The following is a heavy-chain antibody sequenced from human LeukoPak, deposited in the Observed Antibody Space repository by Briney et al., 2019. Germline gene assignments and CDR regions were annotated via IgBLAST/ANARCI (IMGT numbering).Heavy chain of an antibody. CDR1: GFTFSSYS. V-gene: IGHV3-21*01. J-gene: IGHJ4*02. D-gene: IGHD6-6*01. CDR2: ISSSSSYI. CDR3: ARDTGIAARPHFDY. Sequence: GGSLRLSCAASGFTFSSYSMNWVRQAPGKGLEWVSSISSSSSYIYYADSVKGRFTISRDNAKNSLYLQMNSLRAEDTAVYYCARDTGIAARPHFDYWGQGTLVTVFS.